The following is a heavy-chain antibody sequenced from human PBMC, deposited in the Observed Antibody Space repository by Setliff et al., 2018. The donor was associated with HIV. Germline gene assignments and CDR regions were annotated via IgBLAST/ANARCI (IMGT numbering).Heavy chain of an antibody. CDR1: GGSISSGGYY. V-gene: IGHV4-61*02. Sequence: SETLSLTCTVSGGSISSGGYYWSWIRQPAGKGLEWIGRIYSSGSTTYSPSLKSRVTILLDPSKNQFSLKLSSVTAADTAVYYCARSRGTQQEEYYFDYWGPGTLVTVLL. CDR3: ARSRGTQQEEYYFDY. CDR2: IYSSGST. J-gene: IGHJ4*02. D-gene: IGHD5-12*01.